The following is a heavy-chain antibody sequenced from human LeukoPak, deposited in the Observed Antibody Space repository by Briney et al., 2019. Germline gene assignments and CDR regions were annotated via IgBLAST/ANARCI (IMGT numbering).Heavy chain of an antibody. Sequence: PGGSLRLSCAASGFTFGSYAMSWVRQAPGKGLEWVSGISGSGGSTYYADSVKGRFTISRDNSKNRLYLQMNSLRAEDTAVYYCAKESYSSSSLWFYFDYWGQGTLVTVSS. CDR1: GFTFGSYA. CDR3: AKESYSSSSLWFYFDY. CDR2: ISGSGGST. D-gene: IGHD6-6*01. J-gene: IGHJ4*02. V-gene: IGHV3-23*01.